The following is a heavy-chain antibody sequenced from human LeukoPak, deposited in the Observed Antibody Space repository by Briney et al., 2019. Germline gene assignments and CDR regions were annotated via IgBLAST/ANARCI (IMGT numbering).Heavy chain of an antibody. CDR2: IYTSGST. Sequence: SQTLSLTCTVSGGSISSGSYYWSWIRQPAGKGLEWIGRIYTSGSTNYNPSLKSRVTISVDTSKNQFSLKLSSVTAADTAVYYCARVRMGWNAISGAFDIWGQGTMVTVS. D-gene: IGHD1-1*01. V-gene: IGHV4-61*02. J-gene: IGHJ3*02. CDR1: GGSISSGSYY. CDR3: ARVRMGWNAISGAFDI.